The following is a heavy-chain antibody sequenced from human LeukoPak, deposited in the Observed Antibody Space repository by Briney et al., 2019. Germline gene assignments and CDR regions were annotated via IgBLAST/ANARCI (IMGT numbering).Heavy chain of an antibody. CDR1: GLTFSSHW. Sequence: GGSLRLSCAASGLTFSSHWMHWVRQAPGKGLVWVSRITNDGSSTTYADSVKGRFTISRDNAKNMLYLQVNSLRAEDTAVYYCARALTTLTYEGYWGQGTLVTVSS. J-gene: IGHJ4*02. CDR2: ITNDGSST. V-gene: IGHV3-74*01. D-gene: IGHD1-1*01. CDR3: ARALTTLTYEGY.